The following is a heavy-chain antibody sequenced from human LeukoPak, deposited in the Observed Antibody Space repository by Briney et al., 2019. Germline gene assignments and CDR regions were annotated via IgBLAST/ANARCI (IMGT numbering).Heavy chain of an antibody. V-gene: IGHV4-59*01. J-gene: IGHJ4*02. CDR3: ARSGVAVAGDFDY. CDR2: IFYSGST. Sequence: SETLSLTCTVSGGSISSYCWSWIRQPPGKGLEWIGYIFYSGSTNYNPSLKSRVTISVDTSKNQFSLKLSSVTAADTAVYYCARSGVAVAGDFDYWGQGTLVTVSS. D-gene: IGHD6-19*01. CDR1: GGSISSYC.